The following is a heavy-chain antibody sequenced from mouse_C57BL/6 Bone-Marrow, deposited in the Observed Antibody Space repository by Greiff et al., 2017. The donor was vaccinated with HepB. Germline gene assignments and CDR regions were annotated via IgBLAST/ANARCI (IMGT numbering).Heavy chain of an antibody. Sequence: VQLQQSGAELVRPGASVKLSCTASGFNIKDDYMHWVKPRPEQGLEWIGWIDPENGDTEYASKFQGKATITADTSSNTAYLQLSSLTSEDTAVYYCTTLIYYGSYWYFDVWGTGTTVTVSS. D-gene: IGHD1-1*01. CDR1: GFNIKDDY. CDR3: TTLIYYGSYWYFDV. CDR2: IDPENGDT. V-gene: IGHV14-4*01. J-gene: IGHJ1*03.